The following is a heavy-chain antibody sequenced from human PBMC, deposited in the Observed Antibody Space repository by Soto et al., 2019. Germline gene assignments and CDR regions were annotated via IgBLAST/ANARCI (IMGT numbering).Heavy chain of an antibody. D-gene: IGHD6-13*01. Sequence: ASVKVSCKASGYTFTCYGMSWVRQAPGQGLEWMGWISAYNGNTNYAQKLQGRVTMTTDTSTSTAYMELRSLRSDDTAVYYCARGRDSSSWYSGDWFDPWGQGTLVTVS. CDR3: ARGRDSSSWYSGDWFDP. CDR2: ISAYNGNT. CDR1: GYTFTCYG. J-gene: IGHJ5*02. V-gene: IGHV1-18*01.